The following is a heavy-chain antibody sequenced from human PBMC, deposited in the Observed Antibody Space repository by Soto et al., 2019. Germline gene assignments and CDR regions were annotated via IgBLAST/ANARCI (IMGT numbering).Heavy chain of an antibody. CDR3: AGEEGSRIDY. CDR2: MNPNSGNT. CDR1: GYTFTSYD. J-gene: IGHJ4*02. V-gene: IGHV1-8*01. D-gene: IGHD2-2*01. Sequence: QVQLVQSGAEVKKPGASVKVSCKASGYTFTSYDINWVRQATGQGLEWMGWMNPNSGNTGYTQKFQSRVTMTRNTTTSTADIELGSLRTGDTAVQYCAGEEGSRIDYWGQGTLVVVSS.